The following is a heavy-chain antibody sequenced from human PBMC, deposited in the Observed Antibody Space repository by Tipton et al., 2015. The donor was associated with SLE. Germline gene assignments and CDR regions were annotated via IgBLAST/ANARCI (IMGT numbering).Heavy chain of an antibody. J-gene: IGHJ3*02. V-gene: IGHV4-38-2*02. CDR1: GASISSGYY. CDR2: IYHSGST. D-gene: IGHD6-13*01. CDR3: ARDMGYSSSWFDAFDI. Sequence: TLSLTCTVSGASISSGYYWGWIRQPPGKGLEWIGSIYHSGSTYYNPSLQSRVTISVDTSKNQFSLQLSSVTAADTAVYYCARDMGYSSSWFDAFDIWGQGTMVTVSS.